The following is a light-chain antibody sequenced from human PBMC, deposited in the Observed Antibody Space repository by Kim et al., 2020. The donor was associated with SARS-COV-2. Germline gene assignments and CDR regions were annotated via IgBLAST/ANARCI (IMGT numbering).Light chain of an antibody. Sequence: EIVMTQSPATLSLSPGERATLSCRASQSVSDNLAWYQQKPGQAPWLLIYGASTRATGIPARFSGSGSGTEFTLTISSLQSEDFAVYYCQQYSKWPLTFGQGTRLEIK. J-gene: IGKJ5*01. CDR1: QSVSDN. CDR2: GAS. V-gene: IGKV3-15*01. CDR3: QQYSKWPLT.